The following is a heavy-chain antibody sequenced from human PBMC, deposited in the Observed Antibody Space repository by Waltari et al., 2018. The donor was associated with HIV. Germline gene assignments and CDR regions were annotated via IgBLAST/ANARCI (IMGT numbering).Heavy chain of an antibody. Sequence: QVQLVQSGAEVKKPGSSVKVSCKASGGAFVSTTFNWVRQAPGQGLEWMGRAIPMFGTANYARKFQGRVTITADKSTTTAYMELNGLRIDDTAVYYCASARETMGVDFDSWGQGTLVTVS. V-gene: IGHV1-69*08. CDR2: AIPMFGTA. J-gene: IGHJ5*01. D-gene: IGHD3-10*01. CDR1: GGAFVSTT. CDR3: ASARETMGVDFDS.